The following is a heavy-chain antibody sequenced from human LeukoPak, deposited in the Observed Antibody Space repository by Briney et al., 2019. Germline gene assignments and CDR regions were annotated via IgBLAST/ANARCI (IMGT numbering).Heavy chain of an antibody. D-gene: IGHD3-3*01. J-gene: IGHJ3*02. CDR2: IIPIFGTA. V-gene: IGHV1-69*05. CDR1: GGTFSSYA. CDR3: AREIFGVVINGAFDI. Sequence: SVKVSCKASGGTFSSYAISWVRQAPGQGLEWMGGIIPIFGTANYAQKFQGRVTITTDESTSTTYMELSSLRSEDTAVYYCAREIFGVVINGAFDIWGQGTMVTVSS.